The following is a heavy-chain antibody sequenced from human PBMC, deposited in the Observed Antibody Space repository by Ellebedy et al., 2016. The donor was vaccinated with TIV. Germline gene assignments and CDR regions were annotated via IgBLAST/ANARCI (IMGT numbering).Heavy chain of an antibody. Sequence: AASVKVSCKASGSTFTSHGISWVRQAPGQGLEWMGWISVYNDNANYAQKRQGRVTMTTDTSTSTAYMELRSLRSADTAVYYCAKYYYGSGSSQYWGQGTLVTVSS. V-gene: IGHV1-18*04. D-gene: IGHD3-10*01. CDR1: GSTFTSHG. CDR3: AKYYYGSGSSQY. J-gene: IGHJ4*02. CDR2: ISVYNDNA.